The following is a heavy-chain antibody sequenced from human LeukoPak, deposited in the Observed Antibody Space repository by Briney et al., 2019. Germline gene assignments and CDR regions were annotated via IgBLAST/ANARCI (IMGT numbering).Heavy chain of an antibody. Sequence: SETLSLTCAVYGGSFSSHYWSWIRQPPGTGLEWIGYVYYSGNTKYNPSLKSRVTISVDTSKNQFSLKLSSVTAADTAVYYCARALYSVSEVDSWGQGTLVTVSS. CDR3: ARALYSVSEVDS. CDR1: GGSFSSHY. J-gene: IGHJ4*02. CDR2: VYYSGNT. D-gene: IGHD5/OR15-5a*01. V-gene: IGHV4-59*11.